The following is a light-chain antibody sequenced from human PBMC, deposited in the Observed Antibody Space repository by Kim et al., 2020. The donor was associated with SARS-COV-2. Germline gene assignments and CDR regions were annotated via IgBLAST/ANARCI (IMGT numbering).Light chain of an antibody. CDR3: QQYGGSPPYT. CDR2: SAS. CDR1: QSVSTSY. J-gene: IGKJ2*01. Sequence: PGETSTLSCRASQSVSTSYLAWYQQRPGQAPRLLILSASRRATGIPDRFIGSGSGTEFSPTISRLEPEDFAMYYCQQYGGSPPYTFGQGTKLEI. V-gene: IGKV3-20*01.